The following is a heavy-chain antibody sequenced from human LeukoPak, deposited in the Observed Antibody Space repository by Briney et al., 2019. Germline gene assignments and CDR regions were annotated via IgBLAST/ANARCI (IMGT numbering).Heavy chain of an antibody. V-gene: IGHV3-66*01. CDR3: AKHYYTSGYYGALDI. CDR1: GFTVSSNY. CDR2: IYSGGST. D-gene: IGHD3-22*01. J-gene: IGHJ3*02. Sequence: GGSLRLSCAASGFTVSSNYMSWVRQAPGKGLEWVSVIYSGGSTYYADSVKGRFSISRDNSKNTLYLQMNSLRAEDTAVYYCAKHYYTSGYYGALDIWGQGTTVTVSA.